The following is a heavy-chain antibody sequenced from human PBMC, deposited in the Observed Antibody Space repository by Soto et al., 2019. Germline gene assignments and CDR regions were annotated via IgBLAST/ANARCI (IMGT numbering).Heavy chain of an antibody. CDR2: IIPIFGTA. J-gene: IGHJ4*02. V-gene: IGHV1-69*06. Sequence: ASVKVSCKASGGTFSSYAISWVRQAPGQGLEWMGGIIPIFGTANYAQKFQGRVTITADKSTSTAYMELSSLRSEDTAVYYCARVGDHSGSYYFDYWGQGTLVTVSS. D-gene: IGHD3-10*01. CDR1: GGTFSSYA. CDR3: ARVGDHSGSYYFDY.